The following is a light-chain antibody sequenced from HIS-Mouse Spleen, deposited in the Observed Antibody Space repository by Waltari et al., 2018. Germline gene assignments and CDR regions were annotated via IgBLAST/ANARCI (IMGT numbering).Light chain of an antibody. CDR1: QSISSY. CDR3: QQSYSTPRT. CDR2: AAS. Sequence: DIQMTQSPSSLSASVGDRVTITCRASQSISSYLNWYQQKPGKAPKLLIYAASSLQSGVPSRCSGSGSGTDFTLTISSLQPEDFATYYCQQSYSTPRTFDQGTKVEIK. V-gene: IGKV1-39*01. J-gene: IGKJ1*01.